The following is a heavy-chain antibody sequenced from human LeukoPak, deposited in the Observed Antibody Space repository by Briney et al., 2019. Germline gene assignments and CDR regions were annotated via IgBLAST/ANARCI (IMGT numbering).Heavy chain of an antibody. D-gene: IGHD6-13*01. CDR1: GFTFSSNG. J-gene: IGHJ6*03. Sequence: GGSLRLSCVASGFTFSSNGMHWVRQAPGKGLEWVAFIRNDGSKYYVDSVKGRFTIYRDNSKNTLYLQMNSLRAEDTAVYYCAKDQGAAENYYYYYMDVWGKGTTVTISS. CDR3: AKDQGAAENYYYYYMDV. V-gene: IGHV3-30*02. CDR2: IRNDGSK.